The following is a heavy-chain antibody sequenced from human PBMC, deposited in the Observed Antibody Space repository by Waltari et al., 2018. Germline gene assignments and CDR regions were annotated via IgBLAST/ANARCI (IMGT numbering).Heavy chain of an antibody. CDR2: IYYSGST. J-gene: IGHJ3*02. D-gene: IGHD6-6*01. CDR3: AREGIAARNRLAFDI. Sequence: QVQLQESGPGLVKPSETLSLTCTVSGGSISSYYWSWIRQPPGKGLEWIGYIYYSGSTNYNPSLKRRVTISVDTSKNQFSLKLSSVTAADTAVYYCAREGIAARNRLAFDIWGQGTMVTVSS. V-gene: IGHV4-59*01. CDR1: GGSISSYY.